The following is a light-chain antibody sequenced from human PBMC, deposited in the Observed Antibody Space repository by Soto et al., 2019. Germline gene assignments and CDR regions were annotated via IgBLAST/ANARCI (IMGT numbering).Light chain of an antibody. J-gene: IGKJ2*01. Sequence: ESALTQSPGTLSFSPGARATISCTASHSIANNYLTWYHQKPGQPPRVLIYDASTRATGNPDRFSGSWSGTDFTLTTXRLEQGGVAVCCFRRYRSSRRAFGLGTKPE. CDR1: HSIANNY. V-gene: IGKV3-20*01. CDR3: RRYRSSRRA. CDR2: DAS.